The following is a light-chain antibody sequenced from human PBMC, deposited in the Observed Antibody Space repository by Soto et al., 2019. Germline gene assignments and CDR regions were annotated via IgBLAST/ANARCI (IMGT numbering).Light chain of an antibody. CDR3: QQTYRTPYT. CDR2: TSG. Sequence: IHMTQSPSSLSASGGDRIIVTCRARQRITTYVNWYQLKPGEAPKLLISTSGTLQRGVPSRFSGSGSGTDYTPTIPRLRPAGFATYFWQQTYRTPYTFGQGTKLEIQ. J-gene: IGKJ2*01. CDR1: QRITTY. V-gene: IGKV1-39*01.